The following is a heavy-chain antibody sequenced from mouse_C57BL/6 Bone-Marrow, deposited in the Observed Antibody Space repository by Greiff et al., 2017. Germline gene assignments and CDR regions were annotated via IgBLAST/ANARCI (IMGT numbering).Heavy chain of an antibody. D-gene: IGHD2-3*01. CDR1: GYTFTSYW. CDR2: IYPGNSDT. V-gene: IGHV1-5*01. J-gene: IGHJ3*01. CDR3: TRSVYDGYPFAY. Sequence: EVKLVESGTVLARPGASVKMSCKTSGYTFTSYWMHWVKQRPGQGLEWIGAIYPGNSDTSYNQKFKGKAKLTAVTSASTAYMELSSLTNEDSAVYYCTRSVYDGYPFAYWGQGTLVTVSA.